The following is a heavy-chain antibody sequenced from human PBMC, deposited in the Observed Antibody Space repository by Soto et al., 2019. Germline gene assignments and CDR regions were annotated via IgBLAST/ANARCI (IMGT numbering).Heavy chain of an antibody. V-gene: IGHV4-31*03. CDR1: GGSISSDGDYYR. CDR2: IYDSGSP. Sequence: PSETLSLTCTVSGGSISSDGDYYRWSWIRQHPGKGLEWIGYIYDSGSPYYHPSLESRVTVSVDTSKNQFSPKLSSLTAADTAVYYCARVRENYFDSWGQGILVTVSS. J-gene: IGHJ4*02. CDR3: ARVRENYFDS.